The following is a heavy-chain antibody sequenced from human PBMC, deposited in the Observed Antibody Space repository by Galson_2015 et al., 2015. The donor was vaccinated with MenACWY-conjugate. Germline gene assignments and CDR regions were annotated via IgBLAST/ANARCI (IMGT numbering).Heavy chain of an antibody. CDR2: ISSSSYT. CDR1: GFTFSDYY. D-gene: IGHD4-11*01. V-gene: IGHV3-11*06. J-gene: IGHJ5*01. CDR3: ARVISNPNWFDP. Sequence: SLRLSCAASGFTFSDYYMSWIRQAPGKGLEWVSYISSSSYTNYADSVKGRFTISRDNAKNSLYLQMNSLRAEDTAVYYCARVISNPNWFDPWGQGTLVTVSS.